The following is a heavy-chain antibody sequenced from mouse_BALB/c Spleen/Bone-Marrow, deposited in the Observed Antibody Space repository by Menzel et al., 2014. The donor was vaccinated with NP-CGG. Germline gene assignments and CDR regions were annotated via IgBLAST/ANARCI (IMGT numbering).Heavy chain of an antibody. D-gene: IGHD1-2*01. V-gene: IGHV2-9*02. Sequence: VQVVESGPGLVAPSQSLSITCTVSGFSLTSYGVHWVRQPPGKGLEWLGAIWAGGSTNYNSALMSRLSITKDNSKSQVFLEMDSLQTDDTAMYYCARVFTTATWGFAYWGQGTLVTVSA. CDR3: ARVFTTATWGFAY. CDR2: IWAGGST. J-gene: IGHJ3*01. CDR1: GFSLTSYG.